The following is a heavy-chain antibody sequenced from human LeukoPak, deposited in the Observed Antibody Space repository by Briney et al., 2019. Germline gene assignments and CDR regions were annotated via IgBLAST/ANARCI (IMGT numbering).Heavy chain of an antibody. CDR1: GGSISTYY. V-gene: IGHV4-59*01. J-gene: IGHJ6*03. CDR3: ARGTYYYYYMDV. Sequence: SETLSLTCTVSGGSISTYYWSWIRQPPGKGLEWIGYIYYSGSTNYNPSLKSRVTISVDTSKNQFSLKLSSVTAADTAVYYCARGTYYYYYMDVWGKGTTVTVSS. CDR2: IYYSGST.